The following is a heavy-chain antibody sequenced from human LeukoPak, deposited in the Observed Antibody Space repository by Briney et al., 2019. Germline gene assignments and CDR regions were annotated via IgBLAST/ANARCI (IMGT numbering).Heavy chain of an antibody. Sequence: SETLSLTCTVSGGSISIGGYYWSWIRQHPGKGLEWIGYIYYSGSTYYNPSLKSRVTISVDTSKNQFSLKLSSVTAADTAVYYCARAPYYYGSGSQKFDYWGQGTLVTVSS. CDR1: GGSISIGGYY. CDR2: IYYSGST. V-gene: IGHV4-31*03. D-gene: IGHD3-10*01. CDR3: ARAPYYYGSGSQKFDY. J-gene: IGHJ4*02.